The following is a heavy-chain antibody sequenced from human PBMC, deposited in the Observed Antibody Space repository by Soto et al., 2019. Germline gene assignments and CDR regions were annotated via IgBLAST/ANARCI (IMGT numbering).Heavy chain of an antibody. J-gene: IGHJ4*02. CDR1: GFSFSNYE. D-gene: IGHD6-13*01. CDR3: ARDRAAGGY. Sequence: LRLSCAASGFSFSNYEMNWVRQAPGKGLEWVAYISSGGDTIHYADSVRGRFTVSRDNARNSLSLQMNTLRVEDTALYYCARDRAAGGYWGQGTLVTVSS. V-gene: IGHV3-48*03. CDR2: ISSGGDTI.